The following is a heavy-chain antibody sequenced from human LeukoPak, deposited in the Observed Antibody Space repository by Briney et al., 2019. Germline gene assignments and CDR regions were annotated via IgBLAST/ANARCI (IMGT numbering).Heavy chain of an antibody. CDR1: GFTFSSYA. J-gene: IGHJ4*02. CDR2: ISSSSSYI. Sequence: PGGSLRLSCAASGFTFSSYAMSWVRQAPGKGLEWVSSISSSSSYIYYADSVKGRFTISRDNAKNSLYLQMNSLRVEDTAVYYCARDYYGSGSYSYWGQGTLVTVSS. V-gene: IGHV3-21*01. CDR3: ARDYYGSGSYSY. D-gene: IGHD3-10*01.